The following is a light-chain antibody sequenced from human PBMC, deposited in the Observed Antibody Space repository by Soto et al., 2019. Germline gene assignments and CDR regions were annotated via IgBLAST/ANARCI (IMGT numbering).Light chain of an antibody. V-gene: IGLV2-14*03. CDR3: FSYPSNSNTLGV. Sequence: QSVLTQPASVSGSPGQSVTISCSATISDVGGYNYVSWYQHHPGRAPKLLIFDVNNRPSGVSNRFSGSKSGNTASLTISGLQAEDEAVYFCFSYPSNSNTLGVFGGGTKLTVL. J-gene: IGLJ2*01. CDR2: DVN. CDR1: ISDVGGYNY.